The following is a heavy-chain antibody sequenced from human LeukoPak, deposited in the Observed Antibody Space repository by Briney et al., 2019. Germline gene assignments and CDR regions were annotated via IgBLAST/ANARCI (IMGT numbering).Heavy chain of an antibody. D-gene: IGHD3-22*01. J-gene: IGHJ3*02. V-gene: IGHV5-51*01. Sequence: GESLKISCKGSGYVFTNYWIAWVRQVPEKGLXXXXIIHPGSSNTKYGPSFQGQVAISADKSISTAYLHWNNLRASDTAMYYCASHYETSGYFGFDIWGQGTMVTV. CDR1: GYVFTNYW. CDR2: IHPGSSNT. CDR3: ASHYETSGYFGFDI.